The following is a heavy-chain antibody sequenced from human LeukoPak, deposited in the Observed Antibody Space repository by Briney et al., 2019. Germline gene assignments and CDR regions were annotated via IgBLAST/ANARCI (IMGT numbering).Heavy chain of an antibody. Sequence: SETLSLTCTVSGYSISSGYYWGWIRQPPGKGLEWIGSIYHSGSTYYNPSLKSRVTISVDTSKNQFSLKLSAVTAADTAVYYCASVRRGFGESSKYYSYYYMDVWGNGTTVTISS. V-gene: IGHV4-38-2*02. CDR1: GYSISSGYY. CDR2: IYHSGST. J-gene: IGHJ6*03. CDR3: ASVRRGFGESSKYYSYYYMDV. D-gene: IGHD3-10*01.